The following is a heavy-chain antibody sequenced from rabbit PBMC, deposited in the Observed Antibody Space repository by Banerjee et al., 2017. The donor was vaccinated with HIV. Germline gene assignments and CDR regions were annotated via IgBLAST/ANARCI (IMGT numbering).Heavy chain of an antibody. D-gene: IGHD4-1*01. CDR2: IYAGKGTT. Sequence: QLKESGGGLVQPGGSLTLSCKASGFDFSSYYMSWVRQAPGKGLEWIGIIYAGKGTTDYASWVNGRFTISSDNAQNTVDLQMNSLTAADTATYFCAREDISVWGFNLWGQGTLVTVS. CDR1: GFDFSSYY. J-gene: IGHJ4*01. V-gene: IGHV1S7*01. CDR3: AREDISVWGFNL.